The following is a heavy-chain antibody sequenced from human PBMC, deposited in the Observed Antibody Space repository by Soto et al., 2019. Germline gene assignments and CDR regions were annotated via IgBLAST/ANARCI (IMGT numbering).Heavy chain of an antibody. V-gene: IGHV3-74*01. D-gene: IGHD2-2*01. CDR3: TRDIASSS. J-gene: IGHJ4*02. CDR2: INSDGNTR. CDR1: GFPFSTNW. Sequence: PGGSLTLSCAASGFPFSTNWMHWVRQAPGQGLVWVSRINSDGNTRDYADSVQGRFTISRDNAKNTLYLQMNSLRAEDTAVYYCTRDIASSSWGRGTLVTVSS.